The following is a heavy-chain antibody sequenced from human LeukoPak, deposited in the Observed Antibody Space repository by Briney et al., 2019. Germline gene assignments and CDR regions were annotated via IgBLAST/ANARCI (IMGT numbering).Heavy chain of an antibody. J-gene: IGHJ6*02. V-gene: IGHV3-21*01. CDR3: ARSIAVAGYYYYGMDV. CDR2: ISSSSSYI. D-gene: IGHD6-19*01. CDR1: GFTISSYS. Sequence: AGGSLRLSCAASGFTISSYSMNWVRQAPGKGLEWVSSISSSSSYIYYADSVKGRFTISRDNAKNSLYLQMNSLRAEDTAVYYCARSIAVAGYYYYGMDVWGQGTTVTVSS.